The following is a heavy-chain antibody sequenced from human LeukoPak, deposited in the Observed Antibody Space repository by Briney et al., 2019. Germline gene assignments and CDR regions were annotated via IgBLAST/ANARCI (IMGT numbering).Heavy chain of an antibody. D-gene: IGHD6-19*01. J-gene: IGHJ4*02. CDR2: IKPDGSAQ. V-gene: IGHV3-7*01. CDR3: ARPYGIGWSGLEH. CDR1: GFTFSNYW. Sequence: PGGSLRLSCAASGFTFSNYWMTWVRQAPGKGLEWVANIKPDGSAQYYADSVRGRFTISRGSAKNSVFLQMNSLRAEDTAVYHCARPYGIGWSGLEHWGRGTLVTVSS.